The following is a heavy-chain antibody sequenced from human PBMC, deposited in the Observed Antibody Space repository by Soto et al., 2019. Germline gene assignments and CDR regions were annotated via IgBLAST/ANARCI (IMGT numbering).Heavy chain of an antibody. Sequence: EVQLVESGGGLVQPGGSLRLSCAASGFTVSSNYMSWVRQAPGKGLEWVSVIYSGGSTYYADSVKGRFTISRHNSKNTLYLQMNSLRPEDTAVYYCARSQAGTTVTTANYFDYWGQGTLVTVSS. V-gene: IGHV3-53*04. D-gene: IGHD4-17*01. J-gene: IGHJ4*02. CDR3: ARSQAGTTVTTANYFDY. CDR2: IYSGGST. CDR1: GFTVSSNY.